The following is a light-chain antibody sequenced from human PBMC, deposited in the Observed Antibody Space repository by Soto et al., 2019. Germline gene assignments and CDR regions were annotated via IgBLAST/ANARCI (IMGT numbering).Light chain of an antibody. Sequence: DIHMTQSPSTLSASVGDRVTITFRASQNINSWLAWYQQKPGKAPKLLIYEASTLERGVPSRFGGSGSGTEFTLTISSLQSDDFGTYYCQQYNAYSWTFGQGTKVDIK. CDR1: QNINSW. V-gene: IGKV1-5*03. CDR3: QQYNAYSWT. CDR2: EAS. J-gene: IGKJ1*01.